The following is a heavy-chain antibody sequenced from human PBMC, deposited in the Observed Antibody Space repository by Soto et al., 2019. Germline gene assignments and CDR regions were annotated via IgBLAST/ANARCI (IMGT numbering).Heavy chain of an antibody. D-gene: IGHD3-10*01. J-gene: IGHJ4*02. V-gene: IGHV1-46*01. CDR1: GYTFTNHY. CDR3: ARDEYHYGSGSSYSTLDD. Sequence: QVQLEQSGAEVKKPGASVKVSCKASGYTFTNHYVHWVRQAPGQGPEWMGTINPSGGKTDYEQKFKGRITLTRDTPTSTVYMELKSLRSEDTAIYYCARDEYHYGSGSSYSTLDDWGQGTLVTVSS. CDR2: INPSGGKT.